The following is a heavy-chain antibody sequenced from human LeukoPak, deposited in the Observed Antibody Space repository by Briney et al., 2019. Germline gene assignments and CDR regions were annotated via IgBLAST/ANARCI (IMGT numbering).Heavy chain of an antibody. D-gene: IGHD6-6*01. CDR2: IKQDGSEK. Sequence: GGSLRLSCAASGFTFNNYWMPWVRQAPWRGLEWVANIKQDGSEKYYLDSVKGRFTISRDNAKNSLYLQMNSLRVEDTALYYCARETKNSSSSDYWGQGTLVTVSS. CDR1: GFTFNNYW. V-gene: IGHV3-7*01. CDR3: ARETKNSSSSDY. J-gene: IGHJ4*02.